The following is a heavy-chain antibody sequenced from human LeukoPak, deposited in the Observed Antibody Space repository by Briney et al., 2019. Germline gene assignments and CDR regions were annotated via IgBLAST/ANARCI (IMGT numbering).Heavy chain of an antibody. Sequence: GGSLRLSCAASGFTFSSYSMNWVRQAPGKGLEWVSAISGGSTSTYYADSVKGRITISRDNSKNTLYLQMNSLRAEDTAVYYCARHNNPGNYYDHPDYWGQGTLVTVSS. CDR1: GFTFSSYS. V-gene: IGHV3-21*01. J-gene: IGHJ4*02. D-gene: IGHD3-22*01. CDR3: ARHNNPGNYYDHPDY. CDR2: ISGGSTST.